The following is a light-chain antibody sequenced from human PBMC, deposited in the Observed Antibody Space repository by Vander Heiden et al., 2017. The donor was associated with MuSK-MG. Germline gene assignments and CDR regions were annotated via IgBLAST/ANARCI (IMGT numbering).Light chain of an antibody. CDR1: GSDVGSKNY. J-gene: IGLJ3*02. CDR3: ISYTSSSTWV. Sequence: SALTQPAYVSGSPGQSSTISCTGTGSDVGSKNYVSWCQQQPGKAPKLLYYDVSNRPSGVSHRFSGSKSGNTASLTISGLQAEDEAYYYCISYTSSSTWVFGGGTKLTVL. V-gene: IGLV2-14*03. CDR2: DVS.